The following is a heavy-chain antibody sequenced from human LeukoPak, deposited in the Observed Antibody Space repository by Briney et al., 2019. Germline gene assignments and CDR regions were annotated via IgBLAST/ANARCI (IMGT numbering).Heavy chain of an antibody. Sequence: GGSLRLSCAASGFTFSSSAMSWVRQAPGKGLEWVSAISNNGGYTYYADSVQGRFTISRDNSKSTLCLQMNSLRAEDTAVYYCATVVVPAADYYYYYGMDVWGQGTTVTVSS. CDR3: ATVVVPAADYYYYYGMDV. V-gene: IGHV3-23*01. D-gene: IGHD2-2*01. CDR1: GFTFSSSA. CDR2: ISNNGGYT. J-gene: IGHJ6*02.